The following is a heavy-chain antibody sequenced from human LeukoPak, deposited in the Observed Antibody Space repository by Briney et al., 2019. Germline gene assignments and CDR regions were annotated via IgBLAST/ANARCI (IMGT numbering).Heavy chain of an antibody. CDR1: GYTFTSYG. J-gene: IGHJ6*03. Sequence: ASVKVSCKASGYTFTSYGINWVRQATGQGLEWMGWMNPNSGNTGYAQKFQGRVTITRNTSISTAYMELSSLRSEDTAVYYCARGRSSSWYFGYYYYMDVWGKGTTVTVSS. CDR3: ARGRSSSWYFGYYYYMDV. CDR2: MNPNSGNT. V-gene: IGHV1-8*03. D-gene: IGHD6-13*01.